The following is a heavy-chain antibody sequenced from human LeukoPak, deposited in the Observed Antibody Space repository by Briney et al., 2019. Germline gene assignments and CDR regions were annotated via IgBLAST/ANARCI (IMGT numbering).Heavy chain of an antibody. V-gene: IGHV3-48*01. D-gene: IGHD6-19*01. CDR1: GFTFNSYS. CDR2: ISSSDTAI. Sequence: GGTLRLSCAASGFTFNSYSMSWVRQAPGKGLEWVSYISSSDTAIYYADSVKGRFTISRDNAKNSLYLQMNSLRAEDTAVYYCARASPVASTQHFDYWGQGTLVTVSS. J-gene: IGHJ4*02. CDR3: ARASPVASTQHFDY.